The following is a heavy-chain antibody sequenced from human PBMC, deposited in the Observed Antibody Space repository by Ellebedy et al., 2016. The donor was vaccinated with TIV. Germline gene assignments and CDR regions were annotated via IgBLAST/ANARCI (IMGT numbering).Heavy chain of an antibody. CDR3: ARVDMGLAFHY. Sequence: GGSLRLSCAVSGFTISSNYMSWVRQAPGKGLEWVSIIYSAGITYYTDSAKGRFTISSDTSKNTLYLQMNSLRGEDTAVYYCARVDMGLAFHYWGRGTLVTVSS. CDR2: IYSAGIT. D-gene: IGHD2-8*01. J-gene: IGHJ4*02. V-gene: IGHV3-53*01. CDR1: GFTISSNY.